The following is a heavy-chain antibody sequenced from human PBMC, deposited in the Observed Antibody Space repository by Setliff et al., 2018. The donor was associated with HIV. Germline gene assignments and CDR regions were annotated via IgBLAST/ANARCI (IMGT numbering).Heavy chain of an antibody. CDR3: ARVDGSSSWFYYYYYYMDI. D-gene: IGHD6-13*01. J-gene: IGHJ6*03. CDR1: GFPFSTYA. V-gene: IGHV3-23*01. Sequence: GGSLRLSCAASGFPFSTYAMNWVRQAPGKGLEWVSAISDSGDNTYYADSVKGRFTISRDNAKNSLYLQMNSLRAEDTAVYYCARVDGSSSWFYYYYYYMDIWGKGTTVTVSS. CDR2: ISDSGDNT.